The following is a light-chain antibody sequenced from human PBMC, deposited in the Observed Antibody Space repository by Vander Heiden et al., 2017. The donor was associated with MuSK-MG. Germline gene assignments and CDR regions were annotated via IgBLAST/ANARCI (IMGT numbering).Light chain of an antibody. V-gene: IGKV3-11*01. CDR3: HQRSTGPST. Sequence: TQSPATLSLSPGERATLSCRASQSVSDYLAWYQKKPGQAPRLRIFDAFNRATGIPARFTDSGSGTYFTLTISSLEPEDFAVYDGHQRSTGPSTFGQGTRLEIK. CDR1: QSVSDY. CDR2: DAF. J-gene: IGKJ2*01.